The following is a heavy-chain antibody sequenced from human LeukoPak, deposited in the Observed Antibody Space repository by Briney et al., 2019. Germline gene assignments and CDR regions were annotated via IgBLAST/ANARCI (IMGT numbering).Heavy chain of an antibody. D-gene: IGHD3-22*01. J-gene: IGHJ4*02. Sequence: KPSETLSLTCAVCGGSFSGYYWSWIRQPPGKGLEWIGEINHSGRTNYNPSLKSRVTISVDTSKNQFSLKLSSVTAADTAVYYCARAGDSSGYCDYWGQGTLVTVSS. CDR1: GGSFSGYY. CDR3: ARAGDSSGYCDY. V-gene: IGHV4-34*01. CDR2: INHSGRT.